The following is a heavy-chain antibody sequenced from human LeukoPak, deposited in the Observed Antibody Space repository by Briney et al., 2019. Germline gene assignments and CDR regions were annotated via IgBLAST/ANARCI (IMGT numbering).Heavy chain of an antibody. CDR1: GFTFNTYI. CDR2: IDTDGKTT. J-gene: IGHJ4*02. Sequence: GGSLRLSCAASGFTFNTYIMHWVRQAPGKGLVWVSRIDTDGKTTTYADSVKGRFTISRDNAKNILYLQMNSLRDENTAVDYXXRXXXXYNFWGXGTLVSVSS. V-gene: IGHV3-74*01. D-gene: IGHD5-24*01. CDR3: XRXXXXYNF.